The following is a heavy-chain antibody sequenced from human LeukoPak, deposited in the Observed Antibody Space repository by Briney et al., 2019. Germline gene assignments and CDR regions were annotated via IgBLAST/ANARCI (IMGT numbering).Heavy chain of an antibody. V-gene: IGHV3-23*01. CDR2: ISGSGGST. D-gene: IGHD3-10*01. J-gene: IGHJ4*02. CDR3: AKGLRLIMVRGVIDY. CDR1: GFTFSSYA. Sequence: HTGGSLKLSCAASGFTFSSYAMSWVRQAPGKGLEWVSAISGSGGSTYYADSVKGRFTISRDNSKNTLYLQMNSLRAEDTAVYYCAKGLRLIMVRGVIDYWGQGTLVTVSS.